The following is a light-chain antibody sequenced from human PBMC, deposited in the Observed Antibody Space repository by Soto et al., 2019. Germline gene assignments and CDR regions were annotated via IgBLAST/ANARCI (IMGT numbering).Light chain of an antibody. V-gene: IGLV2-23*01. CDR3: FSFTSTNTHV. CDR1: SSDFGSYKF. Sequence: QSALTQPASVSGSPGQSVTISCTGTSSDFGSYKFVSWYQHHPGKVPKVIIYETSKRPSGDSDRFSGSKSGNTASLTISGLQAEDEADYYCFSFTSTNTHVFGSGTKLTVL. CDR2: ETS. J-gene: IGLJ1*01.